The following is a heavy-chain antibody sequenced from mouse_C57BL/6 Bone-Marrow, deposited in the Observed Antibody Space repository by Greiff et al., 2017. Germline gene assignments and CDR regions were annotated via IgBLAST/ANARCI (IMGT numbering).Heavy chain of an antibody. J-gene: IGHJ3*01. CDR3: ARVRN. V-gene: IGHV1-50*01. Sequence: VQLQQPGAELVKPGASVKLSCKASGYTFTSYWMQWVKQRPGQGLEWIGEIDPSDSYTNYNQKFKGKATLTVDTSSSTAYMQLSSLTSEDSAVYYCARVRNWGQGTLVTVSA. CDR1: GYTFTSYW. CDR2: IDPSDSYT.